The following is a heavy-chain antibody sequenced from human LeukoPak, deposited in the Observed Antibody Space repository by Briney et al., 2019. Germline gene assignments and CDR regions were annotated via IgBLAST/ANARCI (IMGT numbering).Heavy chain of an antibody. CDR2: FDPEDGET. Sequence: ASVKVSCKVSGYTLTELSMHWVRQAPGKGLEWMGGFDPEDGETIYAQKFQGRVTMTEDTSTDTAYMELSSLRSEDTAVYYCATGTLVRDAFDIWGQGTMVTLSS. CDR1: GYTLTELS. J-gene: IGHJ3*02. V-gene: IGHV1-24*01. D-gene: IGHD6-13*01. CDR3: ATGTLVRDAFDI.